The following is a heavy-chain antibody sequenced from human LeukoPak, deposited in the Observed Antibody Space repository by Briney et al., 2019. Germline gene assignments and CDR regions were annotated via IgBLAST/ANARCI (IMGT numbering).Heavy chain of an antibody. CDR3: ARDATTHTIGWYDEAFDI. D-gene: IGHD6-19*01. CDR2: ISGSGTTI. Sequence: PGGSLRLSCAASGFSFSSYEMNWVRQAPGKGLEWVSFISGSGTTIYYADSVKGRFTISRDNAENSLYLQMNSLRAEDTAVYYCARDATTHTIGWYDEAFDIWGHGTMVSVSS. J-gene: IGHJ3*02. V-gene: IGHV3-48*03. CDR1: GFSFSSYE.